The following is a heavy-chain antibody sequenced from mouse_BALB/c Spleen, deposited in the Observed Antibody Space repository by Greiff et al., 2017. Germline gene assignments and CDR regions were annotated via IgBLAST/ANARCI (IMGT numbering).Heavy chain of an antibody. V-gene: IGHV1-69*02. D-gene: IGHD2-10*02. CDR3: TKYGNYPYFDY. CDR2: IYPSDSYT. J-gene: IGHJ2*01. Sequence: VQLQQPGAELVRPGASVKLSCKASGYTFTSYWINWVKQRPGQGLEWIGNIYPSDSYTNYNQKFKDKATLTVDKSSSTAYMQLSSPTSEDSAVYYCTKYGNYPYFDYWGQGTTLTVSA. CDR1: GYTFTSYW.